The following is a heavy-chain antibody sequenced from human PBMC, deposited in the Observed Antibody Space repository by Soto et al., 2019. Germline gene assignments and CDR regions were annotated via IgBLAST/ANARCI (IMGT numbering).Heavy chain of an antibody. CDR1: GYTVTSYY. CDR3: ARDLVRGFPGPETDY. J-gene: IGHJ4*02. D-gene: IGHD3-10*01. Sequence: ASVKVSCRASGYTVTSYYMDWVRQAPGQGLEWMGIINPSRGTTSYAQKFQGRVAMTRETSTTTVHMELSSLGSEDTAVYYCARDLVRGFPGPETDYWGEGTLVTV. CDR2: INPSRGTT. V-gene: IGHV1-46*01.